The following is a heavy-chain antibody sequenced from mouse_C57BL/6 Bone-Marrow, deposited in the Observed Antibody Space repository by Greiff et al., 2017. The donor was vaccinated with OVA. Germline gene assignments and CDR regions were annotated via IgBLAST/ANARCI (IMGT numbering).Heavy chain of an antibody. D-gene: IGHD1-1*02. CDR1: GYSITSGYY. V-gene: IGHV3-6*01. CDR3: ARCGPYFDY. CDR2: ISYDGSN. J-gene: IGHJ2*01. Sequence: EVQLKESGPGLVKPSQSLSLTCSVTGYSITSGYYWNWIRQFPGNKLEWMGYISYDGSNNYNPSLKNRISITRDTSKNQFFLKLNSVTTEDTATYYCARCGPYFDYWGQGTTLTVSS.